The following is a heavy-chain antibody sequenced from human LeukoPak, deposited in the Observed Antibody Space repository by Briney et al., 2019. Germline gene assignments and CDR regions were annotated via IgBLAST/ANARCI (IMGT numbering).Heavy chain of an antibody. J-gene: IGHJ5*02. CDR1: GSAHSSSSYY. D-gene: IGHD2-15*01. CDR3: VTEPGYCTGGRWYGGWFDP. CDR2: FYYSGST. Sequence: SETLSLTCTVSGSAHSSSSYYWGWIRHPPVKGLAWIGSFYYSGSTYYNPSLKSRVTVFVDTSKNQFSLKLSSVTAADTAVYYCVTEPGYCTGGRWYGGWFDPWGQGTLVTVSS. V-gene: IGHV4-39*02.